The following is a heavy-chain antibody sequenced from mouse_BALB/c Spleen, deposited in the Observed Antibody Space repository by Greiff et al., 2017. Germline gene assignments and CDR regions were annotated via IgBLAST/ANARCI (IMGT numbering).Heavy chain of an antibody. J-gene: IGHJ2*01. Sequence: EVQLVESGGGLVQPGGSRKLSCAASGFTFSSFGMHWVRQAPEKGLEWVAYISSGSSTIYYADTVKGRFTISRDNPKNTLFLQMTSLRSEDTAMYYCARSNSGPFDYWGQGTTLTVSS. CDR1: GFTFSSFG. V-gene: IGHV5-17*02. CDR2: ISSGSSTI. CDR3: ARSNSGPFDY.